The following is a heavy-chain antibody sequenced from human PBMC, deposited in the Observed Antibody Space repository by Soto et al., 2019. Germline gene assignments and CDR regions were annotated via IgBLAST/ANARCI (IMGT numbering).Heavy chain of an antibody. CDR1: GGSFSYYY. Sequence: QVQLQQWGAGLLKPSDTLPLTCAVYGGSFSYYYWTWIRQPPGKGLEWIGEINHNGSASYNPSLKSRVTMSLDTSNNQFSLRLSSVTAADTAVYYCASQGYCRDLRCYRSTGFWSFDLWGRGTLVTVSA. D-gene: IGHD2-15*01. CDR2: INHNGSA. CDR3: ASQGYCRDLRCYRSTGFWSFDL. J-gene: IGHJ2*01. V-gene: IGHV4-34*01.